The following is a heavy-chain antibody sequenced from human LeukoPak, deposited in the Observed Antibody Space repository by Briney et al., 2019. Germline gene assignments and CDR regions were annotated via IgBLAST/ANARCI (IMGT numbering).Heavy chain of an antibody. Sequence: ASVKVSCKASGGTFSSYAISWVRQAPGQGLEWMGWISAYNGNTNYAQKLQGRVTMTTDTSTSTVYMELSSLRSEDTAVYYCAGDLTMIVDYWGQGTLVTVSS. D-gene: IGHD3-22*01. CDR1: GGTFSSYA. J-gene: IGHJ4*02. CDR3: AGDLTMIVDY. CDR2: ISAYNGNT. V-gene: IGHV1-18*01.